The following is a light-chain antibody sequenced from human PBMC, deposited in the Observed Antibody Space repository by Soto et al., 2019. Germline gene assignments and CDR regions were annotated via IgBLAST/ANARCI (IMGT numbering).Light chain of an antibody. Sequence: EIVLTQSPATLSLSPGERATVSCRASQSVGSNYLAWYQQKPGQAPRLVMYGASSRATGIPDRFSGSGSGTDFTLTISRLEPEDFAVYYCQHYGTSPPITFGQGTRLEIK. CDR1: QSVGSNY. CDR3: QHYGTSPPIT. V-gene: IGKV3-20*01. J-gene: IGKJ5*01. CDR2: GAS.